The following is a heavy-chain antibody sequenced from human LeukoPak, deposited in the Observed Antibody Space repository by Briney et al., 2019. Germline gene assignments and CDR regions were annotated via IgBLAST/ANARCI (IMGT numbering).Heavy chain of an antibody. CDR1: GDSISRGDYY. Sequence: SETLSLTCTVSGDSISRGDYYWRWIRQPAGKGLDFFARIYTCGSINYSPSLKSRVTISVYTSNNQFSLKLPSVNAAATALLFCARGLYYYDGSGAFDIWGQGTMVTVSS. CDR2: IYTCGSI. CDR3: ARGLYYYDGSGAFDI. V-gene: IGHV4-61*02. D-gene: IGHD3-22*01. J-gene: IGHJ3*02.